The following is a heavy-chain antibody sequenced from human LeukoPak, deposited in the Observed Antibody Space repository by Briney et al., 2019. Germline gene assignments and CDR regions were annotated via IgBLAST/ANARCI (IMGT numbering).Heavy chain of an antibody. J-gene: IGHJ3*02. Sequence: GGSLRLSCAASGFTFSSYAMSWVRQAPGKGLGWVSAISGSGGSTYYADSVKGRFTISRDNSKNTLYLQMNSLRAEDTAVYYCAKDRGWGSGDYPSMLFDIWGQGTMVTVSS. CDR2: ISGSGGST. CDR3: AKDRGWGSGDYPSMLFDI. CDR1: GFTFSSYA. D-gene: IGHD4-17*01. V-gene: IGHV3-23*01.